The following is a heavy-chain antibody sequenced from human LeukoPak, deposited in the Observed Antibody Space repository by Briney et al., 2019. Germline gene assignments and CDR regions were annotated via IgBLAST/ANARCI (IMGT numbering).Heavy chain of an antibody. D-gene: IGHD2/OR15-2a*01. J-gene: IGHJ3*02. CDR1: GFTFTSYA. CDR3: ARDNRHAFDI. Sequence: GGSLRLSCAASGFTFTSYAMSWVRQAPGKGVEWVSAISGSGGSTYYADSVKGRFTISRDNAKSSLYLQMNSLRAEDTAVYYCARDNRHAFDIWGQGTMVTVSS. V-gene: IGHV3-23*01. CDR2: ISGSGGST.